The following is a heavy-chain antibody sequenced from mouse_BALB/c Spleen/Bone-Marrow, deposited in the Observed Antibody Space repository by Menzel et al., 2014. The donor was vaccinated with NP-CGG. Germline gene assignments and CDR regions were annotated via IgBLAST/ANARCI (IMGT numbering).Heavy chain of an antibody. CDR1: GSSITSDYA. Sequence: EVKLQESGPGLVKPSQSLSLTCTVSGSSITSDYAWNWIRQFPENKLEWMGYINYSGSTSYNPSLKSRISITRDTSKNQFFLQLNSVTTEDTATYYCSRDYYGSSYFDYWGQGTTLTVSS. CDR2: INYSGST. V-gene: IGHV3-2*02. CDR3: SRDYYGSSYFDY. D-gene: IGHD1-1*01. J-gene: IGHJ2*01.